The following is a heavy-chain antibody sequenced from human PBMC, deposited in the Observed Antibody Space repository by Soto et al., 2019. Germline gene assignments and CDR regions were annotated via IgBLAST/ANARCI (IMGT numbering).Heavy chain of an antibody. CDR2: ISSTTNYI. CDR1: GFTFTRYS. CDR3: AREFEDLTSNFDY. Sequence: LRLCCAASGFTFTRYSMNWVRQAPGKGLEWVSSISSTTNYIYYGDSMKGRFTISRDNAKNSLYLEMNSLRAEDTAVYYCAREFEDLTSNFDYWGQGTLVTVSS. J-gene: IGHJ4*02. V-gene: IGHV3-21*06. D-gene: IGHD3-10*01.